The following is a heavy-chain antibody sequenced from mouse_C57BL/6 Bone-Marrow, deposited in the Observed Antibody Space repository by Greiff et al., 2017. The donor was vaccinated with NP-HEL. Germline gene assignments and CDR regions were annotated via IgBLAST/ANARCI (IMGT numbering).Heavy chain of an antibody. V-gene: IGHV5-9-1*02. CDR3: TRDKGYDGAMDY. Sequence: EVKLMESGEGLVKPGGSLKLSCAASGFTFSSYAMSWVRQTPEKRLEWVAYISSGGDYIYYADTVKGRFTISRDNARNTLYLQMSSLKSEDTAMYYCTRDKGYDGAMDYWGQGTSVTVSS. CDR2: ISSGGDYI. D-gene: IGHD2-2*01. CDR1: GFTFSSYA. J-gene: IGHJ4*01.